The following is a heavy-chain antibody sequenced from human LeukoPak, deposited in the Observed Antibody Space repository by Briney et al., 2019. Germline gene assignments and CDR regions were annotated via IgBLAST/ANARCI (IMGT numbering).Heavy chain of an antibody. CDR1: GFTFSDHY. Sequence: GGSLRLSCAASGFTFSDHYMDWVRQVPGKGLEWVGRIRNKANSYTTEYAASVKGRFTISRDDSKNSLYLQMNSLKIEDTAVYYCGRVRGSARSSALPDYWGQGTLVTVSS. J-gene: IGHJ4*02. CDR2: IRNKANSYTT. CDR3: GRVRGSARSSALPDY. V-gene: IGHV3-72*01. D-gene: IGHD2-15*01.